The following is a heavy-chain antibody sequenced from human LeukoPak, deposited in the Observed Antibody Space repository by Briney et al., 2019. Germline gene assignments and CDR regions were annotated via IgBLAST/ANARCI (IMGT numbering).Heavy chain of an antibody. CDR1: GFTFSSYA. V-gene: IGHV3-23*01. D-gene: IGHD6-13*01. J-gene: IGHJ4*02. Sequence: GGSLRLSCAASGFTFSSYAMSWVRQAPGKGLEWVSAISGSGGSTYYADSVKGRFTISRDNSKNTLYLQMNSLRAEDTAVYYCAKGGYSSSWPPLPFDYWGQGTLVTVSS. CDR3: AKGGYSSSWPPLPFDY. CDR2: ISGSGGST.